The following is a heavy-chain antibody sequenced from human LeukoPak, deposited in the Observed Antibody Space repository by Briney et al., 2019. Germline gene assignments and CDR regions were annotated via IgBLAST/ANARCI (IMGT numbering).Heavy chain of an antibody. Sequence: ASVKVSCKASGYTFTSYDINWVRQATGQGLEWMGWMNPNSGNTGYAQKFQGRVTITRNTSISTAYMELSSPRSEDTAVYYCASAYSSGTGDAFDIWGQGTMVTVSS. CDR1: GYTFTSYD. D-gene: IGHD6-19*01. V-gene: IGHV1-8*03. CDR3: ASAYSSGTGDAFDI. J-gene: IGHJ3*02. CDR2: MNPNSGNT.